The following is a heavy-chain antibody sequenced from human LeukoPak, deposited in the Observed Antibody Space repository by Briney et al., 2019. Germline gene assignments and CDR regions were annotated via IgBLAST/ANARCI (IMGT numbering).Heavy chain of an antibody. CDR2: ISYDGSNK. D-gene: IGHD3-10*01. J-gene: IGHJ4*02. CDR3: ARDAYYGSGSPQNY. V-gene: IGHV3-30-3*01. CDR1: GFTFSSYA. Sequence: GRSLRLSCAASGFTFSSYAMHWVRQAPGKGLEWVAVISYDGSNKYYADSVKGRFTISRDNTKNLLYLQMNSLRAEDTSVYYCARDAYYGSGSPQNYWGQGTLVTVSS.